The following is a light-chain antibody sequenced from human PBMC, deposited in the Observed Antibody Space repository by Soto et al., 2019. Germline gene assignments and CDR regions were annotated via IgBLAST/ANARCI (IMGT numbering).Light chain of an antibody. Sequence: EIVLTQSPGTLSLSPGERATLSCRASQSVSNSYLAWFQQKPGQAPRLLIYVASSRATGIPDRFSGSGSATDLTLTISTLEPEDFAVYYCHQYGSSPYSFGQGTKLEIK. CDR2: VAS. CDR1: QSVSNSY. V-gene: IGKV3-20*01. CDR3: HQYGSSPYS. J-gene: IGKJ2*01.